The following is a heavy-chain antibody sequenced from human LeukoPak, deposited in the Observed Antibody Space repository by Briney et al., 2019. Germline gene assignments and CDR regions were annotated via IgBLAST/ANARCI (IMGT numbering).Heavy chain of an antibody. Sequence: ASVKVSCKASGGTFSSYAISWVRQAPGQGLEWMGRISPIFGTANYAQKFQGRVTITTDESTSTAYMELSSLRSEDTAVYYCASHQYYYDSSGYPVDYWGQGTLVTVSS. CDR1: GGTFSSYA. CDR3: ASHQYYYDSSGYPVDY. D-gene: IGHD3-22*01. V-gene: IGHV1-69*05. J-gene: IGHJ4*02. CDR2: ISPIFGTA.